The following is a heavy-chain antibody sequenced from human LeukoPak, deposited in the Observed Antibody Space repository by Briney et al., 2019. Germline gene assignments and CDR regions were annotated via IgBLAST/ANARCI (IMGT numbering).Heavy chain of an antibody. Sequence: PSETLSLTCTVSGGSISSYYWSWIRQPPGKGLEWIGYIYYSGSTNYNPSLKSRVTISVDTSKNQFSLKLSSVTAADTAVYYCARGVARITIFGVVTLGFDYWGQGTLVTVSS. CDR1: GGSISSYY. V-gene: IGHV4-59*01. D-gene: IGHD3-3*01. CDR3: ARGVARITIFGVVTLGFDY. J-gene: IGHJ4*02. CDR2: IYYSGST.